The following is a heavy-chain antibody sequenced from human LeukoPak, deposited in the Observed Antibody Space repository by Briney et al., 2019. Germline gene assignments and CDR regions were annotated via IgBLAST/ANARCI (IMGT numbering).Heavy chain of an antibody. D-gene: IGHD3-10*01. CDR1: GGSISSGGYY. J-gene: IGHJ5*02. Sequence: PSETLSLTCTVSGGSISSGGYYWNWIRQHPGKGLEWFGYIYYSGSTYYNPSLKSRVTISVDTSKNQFSLKLSSVTAADTAVYYCARSFFQGMVRGVIGRFDPWGQGTLVTVSS. V-gene: IGHV4-31*03. CDR3: ARSFFQGMVRGVIGRFDP. CDR2: IYYSGST.